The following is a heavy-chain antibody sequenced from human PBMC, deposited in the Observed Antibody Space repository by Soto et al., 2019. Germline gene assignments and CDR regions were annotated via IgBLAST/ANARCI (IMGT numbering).Heavy chain of an antibody. CDR2: ISAYNGNT. CDR3: AGHYDSIGYYAPTPFDY. CDR1: GYTVTSYG. V-gene: IGHV1-18*01. Sequence: QVQLVQSGAEVKKPGASVKVSCKASGYTVTSYGISWVRQAPGQGLEWMGWISAYNGNTNYAQKLQGRVTMTTDTSTSTAYMELRSLRSDDTAVYYCAGHYDSIGYYAPTPFDYWGHGTLVTVSS. D-gene: IGHD3-22*01. J-gene: IGHJ4*01.